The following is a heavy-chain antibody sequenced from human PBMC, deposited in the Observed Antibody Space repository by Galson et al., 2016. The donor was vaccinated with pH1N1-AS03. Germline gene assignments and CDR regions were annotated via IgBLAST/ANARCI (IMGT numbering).Heavy chain of an antibody. Sequence: SVKVSCKASGYTFTNYGISWVRQAPGQGLEYMGWIGTYTIYAQKLQGRVTMTTDTSTSKAYMELRSLRSDDTAVYYCARSGSGSFYEGDFWGQGTLVSVSS. CDR1: GYTFTNYG. CDR3: ARSGSGSFYEGDF. V-gene: IGHV1-18*01. J-gene: IGHJ4*02. CDR2: IGTYT. D-gene: IGHD3-10*01.